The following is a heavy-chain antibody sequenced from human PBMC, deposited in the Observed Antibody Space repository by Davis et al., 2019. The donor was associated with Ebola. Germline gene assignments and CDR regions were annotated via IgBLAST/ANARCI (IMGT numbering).Heavy chain of an antibody. CDR2: ISAYNGNT. V-gene: IGHV1-18*01. CDR1: GYTFTSYG. Sequence: ASVKVSCKASGYTFTSYGISWVRQAPGQGLEWMGWISAYNGNTNYAQKLQGRVTMTTDTSTSTAYMELRSLRSDDTAVYYCARDRLRGCSGGSCYSLPDPWPIDYWGQGTLVTVSS. J-gene: IGHJ4*02. CDR3: ARDRLRGCSGGSCYSLPDPWPIDY. D-gene: IGHD2-15*01.